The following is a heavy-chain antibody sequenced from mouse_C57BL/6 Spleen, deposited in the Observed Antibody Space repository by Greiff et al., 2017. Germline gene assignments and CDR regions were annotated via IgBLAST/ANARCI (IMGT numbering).Heavy chain of an antibody. D-gene: IGHD1-1*01. Sequence: EVQLHQSGPELVKPGASVKISCKASGYTFTDYYMNWVKQSHGKSLEWIGDINPNNGGTSYNQKFKGKATLTVDKSSSTAYMELRSLTSEDSAVYYCARDITTDYWGQGTTLTVSS. CDR2: INPNNGGT. CDR3: ARDITTDY. CDR1: GYTFTDYY. V-gene: IGHV1-26*01. J-gene: IGHJ2*01.